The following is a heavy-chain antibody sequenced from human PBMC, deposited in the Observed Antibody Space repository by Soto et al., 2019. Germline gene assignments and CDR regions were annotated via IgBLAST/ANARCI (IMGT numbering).Heavy chain of an antibody. Sequence: QVQLQESGPGLVKPSGTLSLTCAVSGGSVSSRNWWSWVRQSPGKGLAWMGDIYHSWSAHYNPTLKSPAPLSPDPSKMPVCLGLTSVTAADASGYYFSRVTGVGVSAAGVFDIWGPGTRVIVSS. CDR1: GGSVSSRNW. V-gene: IGHV4-4*02. D-gene: IGHD2-21*02. CDR3: SRVTGVGVSAAGVFDI. J-gene: IGHJ3*02. CDR2: IYHSWSA.